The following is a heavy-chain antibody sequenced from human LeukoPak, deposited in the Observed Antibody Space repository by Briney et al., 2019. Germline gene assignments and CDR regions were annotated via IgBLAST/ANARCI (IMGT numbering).Heavy chain of an antibody. CDR3: VKDCVNIVATRALWGYFDY. CDR2: ISSSSSHI. D-gene: IGHD5-12*01. J-gene: IGHJ4*02. CDR1: GFTFSYYN. Sequence: PGGSLRLSCAASGFTFSYYNMNWVRQAPGKGLEWVSSISSSSSHIYYADSVRGRFTISRDNAKNSLYLQMSSLRAEDTAVYYCVKDCVNIVATRALWGYFDYWGQGTLVTVSS. V-gene: IGHV3-21*06.